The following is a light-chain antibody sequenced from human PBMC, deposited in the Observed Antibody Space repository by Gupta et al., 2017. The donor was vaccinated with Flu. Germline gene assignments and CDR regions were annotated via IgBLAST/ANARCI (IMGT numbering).Light chain of an antibody. Sequence: SGSVLSDDYANWYQQMPGQAPRVVLHRDTVRPSGIPERFSGSISGKKVTLTIRGVQADDEGDYYCQAAVRSDNWAFGGGTKLTV. CDR1: VLSDDY. CDR2: RDT. V-gene: IGLV3-25*03. J-gene: IGLJ3*02. CDR3: QAAVRSDNWA.